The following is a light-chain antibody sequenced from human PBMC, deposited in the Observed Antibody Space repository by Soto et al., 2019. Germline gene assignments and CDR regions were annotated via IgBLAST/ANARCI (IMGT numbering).Light chain of an antibody. CDR2: GNH. Sequence: QAVVTQPPSVSGAPGQRVTISCTGSSSNIGGGYDVHWYQQLPGTAPKLLIYGNHNRPSGVPDRFSGSKSGTSASLAITGLQAEDEADYYCQSYDSTLSDVFGTGTKLTVL. V-gene: IGLV1-40*01. J-gene: IGLJ1*01. CDR1: SSNIGGGYD. CDR3: QSYDSTLSDV.